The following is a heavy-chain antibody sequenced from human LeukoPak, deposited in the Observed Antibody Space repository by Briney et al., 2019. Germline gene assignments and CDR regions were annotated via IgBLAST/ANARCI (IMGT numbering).Heavy chain of an antibody. V-gene: IGHV5-51*01. CDR3: ARLQYSNGYVDH. CDR1: GYCFTNYW. D-gene: IGHD5-18*01. J-gene: IGHJ4*02. Sequence: GESLKISCTGSGYCFTNYWIGWVRQMPGKGLEWMGIIYPDDSDTRYRPSFQGQVTISADKSIATAYLQWSSLKASDTAMYYCARLQYSNGYVDHWGQGTLVTVSS. CDR2: IYPDDSDT.